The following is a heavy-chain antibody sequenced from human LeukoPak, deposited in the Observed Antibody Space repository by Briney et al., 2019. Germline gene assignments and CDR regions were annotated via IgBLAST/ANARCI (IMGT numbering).Heavy chain of an antibody. CDR3: ARERDSSGYYSVGY. J-gene: IGHJ4*02. CDR1: GYTFTSYG. CDR2: ISAYNGNT. V-gene: IGHV1-18*01. Sequence: ASVKVSCKASGYTFTSYGISWVRQPPGQGLEWMGWISAYNGNTNYAQKLQGRVTMTTDTSTSTAYMELRSLRSDDTAVYYCARERDSSGYYSVGYWGQGTLVTVSS. D-gene: IGHD3-22*01.